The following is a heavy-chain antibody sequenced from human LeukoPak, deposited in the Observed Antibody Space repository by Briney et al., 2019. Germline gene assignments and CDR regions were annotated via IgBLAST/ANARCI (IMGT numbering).Heavy chain of an antibody. CDR1: GYSISSAYY. Sequence: SETLSLTCAVSGYSISSAYYWGWIRQPPGKGLEWIGSIYYSGNTYYNASLKSQVSISIDTSKNQFSLRLTSVTAADTAVYYCARQTGSGLFILPGGQGTLVTVSS. D-gene: IGHD3/OR15-3a*01. V-gene: IGHV4-38-2*01. CDR2: IYYSGNT. J-gene: IGHJ4*02. CDR3: ARQTGSGLFILP.